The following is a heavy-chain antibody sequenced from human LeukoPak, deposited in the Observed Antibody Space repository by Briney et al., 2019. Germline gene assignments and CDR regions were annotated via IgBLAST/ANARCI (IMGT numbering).Heavy chain of an antibody. D-gene: IGHD2-2*01. J-gene: IGHJ5*02. CDR2: IYYSGST. Sequence: SETLSLTCTVSGGSISSYHWSWIRQPPGKGLEWIGYIYYSGSTNYNPSLKSRVTISVDTSKNQLSLKLSSVTAADTAVYYCARSKAHLSTSWYGTWFDPWGQGTLVTVSS. CDR3: ARSKAHLSTSWYGTWFDP. V-gene: IGHV4-59*08. CDR1: GGSISSYH.